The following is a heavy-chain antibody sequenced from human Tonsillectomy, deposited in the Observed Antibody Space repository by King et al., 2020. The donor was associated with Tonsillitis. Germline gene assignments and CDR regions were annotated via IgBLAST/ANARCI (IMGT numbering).Heavy chain of an antibody. CDR1: GFTFSDYG. J-gene: IGHJ5*02. V-gene: IGHV3-33*01. Sequence: VQLVESGGGVVQPGRSLRLSCAASGFTFSDYGMHWVRQTPGKGREWVAVIWYDGSKKYYADSVKGRFTIPRDNSKNTLYLQMNSLRAEDTAVYYCARGRWELNHWGQGTLVTVSS. D-gene: IGHD1-26*01. CDR3: ARGRWELNH. CDR2: IWYDGSKK.